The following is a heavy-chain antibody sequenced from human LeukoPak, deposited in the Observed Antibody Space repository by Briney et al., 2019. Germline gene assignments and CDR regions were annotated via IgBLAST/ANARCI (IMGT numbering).Heavy chain of an antibody. CDR2: INHSGST. CDR1: GGSFSGYY. Sequence: PSETLSLTCAVYGGSFSGYYWSWIRQPPGKGLEWIGEINHSGSTNYNPSLKSRVTISVDTSKNQFSLKLSSVTAADTAVYYCAREILTDNYFDYWGQGTLVTVSS. V-gene: IGHV4-34*01. D-gene: IGHD3-9*01. J-gene: IGHJ4*02. CDR3: AREILTDNYFDY.